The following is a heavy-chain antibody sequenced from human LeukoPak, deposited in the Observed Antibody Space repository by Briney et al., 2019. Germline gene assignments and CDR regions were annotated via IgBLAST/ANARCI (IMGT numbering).Heavy chain of an antibody. CDR1: GFTFGDHA. D-gene: IGHD5-18*01. J-gene: IGHJ6*02. CDR2: IRSKGYGGTT. V-gene: IGHV3-49*04. Sequence: PGGSLRLSCTASGFTFGDHAMSWVRQAPGKGLEWVGFIRSKGYGGTTEYAASVKGRFTISRDDSKSIAYLQMNSLKTEDTAVYYCTRGPTQLWFYYGMDVWGQGTTVIVSS. CDR3: TRGPTQLWFYYGMDV.